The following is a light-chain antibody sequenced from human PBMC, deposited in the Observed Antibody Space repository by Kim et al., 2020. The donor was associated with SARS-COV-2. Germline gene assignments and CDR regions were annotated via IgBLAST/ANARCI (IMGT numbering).Light chain of an antibody. V-gene: IGLV1-40*01. CDR3: QSYDSSLRFV. CDR2: GNS. Sequence: QPPSVSGAPGQRVTISCTGSSSNIGAGYDVHWYQQLPGTAPKLLIYGNSNRPSGVPDRFSGSKSGTSASLAITGLQAEDEADYYCQSYDSSLRFVFGTGTKVTVL. CDR1: SSNIGAGYD. J-gene: IGLJ1*01.